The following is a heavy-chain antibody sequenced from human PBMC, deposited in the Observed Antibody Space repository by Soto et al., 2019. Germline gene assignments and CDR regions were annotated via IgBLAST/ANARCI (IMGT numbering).Heavy chain of an antibody. Sequence: ASVKVSCKASGGTFSSYAISWVRQAPGQGLEWMGGIIPIFGTANYAQKFQGRVTITADESTSTAYMELSSLRSEDTAVYYCARVARDSSPFNWFDPWGQGTLVTVS. CDR3: ARVARDSSPFNWFDP. D-gene: IGHD6-13*01. CDR1: GGTFSSYA. CDR2: IIPIFGTA. J-gene: IGHJ5*02. V-gene: IGHV1-69*13.